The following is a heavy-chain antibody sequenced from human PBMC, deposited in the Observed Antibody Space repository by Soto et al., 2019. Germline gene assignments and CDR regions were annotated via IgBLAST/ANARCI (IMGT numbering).Heavy chain of an antibody. D-gene: IGHD2-15*01. CDR3: ARVKVQVVAATLYYFDY. V-gene: IGHV4-4*02. CDR2: IYHSGST. Sequence: SETLSLTCAVSGGSISSSNWWSWVRQPPGKGLEWIGEIYHSGSTNYNPSLKSRATISVDKSKNQFSLKLSSVTAADTAVYYCARVKVQVVAATLYYFDYWGQGTLVTVSS. CDR1: GGSISSSNW. J-gene: IGHJ4*02.